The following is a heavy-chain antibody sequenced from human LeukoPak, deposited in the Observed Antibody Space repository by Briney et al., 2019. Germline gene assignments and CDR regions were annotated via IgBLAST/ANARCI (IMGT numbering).Heavy chain of an antibody. V-gene: IGHV3-30*02. Sequence: GGSLRLSCAASGFTFSSYDMHWVRQAPGKGLEWLAFMRYDGSYQYYADSVKGRFTISRDNSKNTLYLQMKSLRAEDTAVYYCATPKADYYPFDYWGQGTLVTVSS. CDR1: GFTFSSYD. CDR3: ATPKADYYPFDY. D-gene: IGHD3-22*01. J-gene: IGHJ4*02. CDR2: MRYDGSYQ.